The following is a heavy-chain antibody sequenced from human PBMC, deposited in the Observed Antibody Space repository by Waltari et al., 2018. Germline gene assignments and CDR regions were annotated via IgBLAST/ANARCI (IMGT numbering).Heavy chain of an antibody. CDR1: GGSIRSYC. V-gene: IGHV4-59*01. CDR3: ARGGAVVAATPHLFDP. Sequence: QVQLQESGPGMVKPSETLSLTCTVSGGSIRSYCWSWMRQPQGTGLEWSGYMYCSGSTNSNPALKSRGTISVDTSKNQFSLKLSSVTSADTAVYYCARGGAVVAATPHLFDPWGQGTLLTVSS. J-gene: IGHJ5*02. CDR2: MYCSGST. D-gene: IGHD2-15*01.